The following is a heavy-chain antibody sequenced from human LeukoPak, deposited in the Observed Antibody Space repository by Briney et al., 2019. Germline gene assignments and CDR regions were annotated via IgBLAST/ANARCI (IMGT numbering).Heavy chain of an antibody. CDR3: ARDSLSDYDILTGYRDY. CDR1: GGSISSGGYY. D-gene: IGHD3-9*01. CDR2: IYDSGST. V-gene: IGHV4-30-2*01. J-gene: IGHJ4*02. Sequence: PSETLSLTGTVSGGSISSGGYYWSWIRQPPGKSLEWIGYIYDSGSTYYNPSLKSRVTISVDRSKNQFSLKLSSVTAADTAVYYCARDSLSDYDILTGYRDYWGQGTLVTVSS.